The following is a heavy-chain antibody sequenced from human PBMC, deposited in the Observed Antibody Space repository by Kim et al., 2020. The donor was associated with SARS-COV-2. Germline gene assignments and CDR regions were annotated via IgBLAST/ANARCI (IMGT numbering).Heavy chain of an antibody. D-gene: IGHD3-10*01. CDR3: ARDAHEGWFGELLYVFDY. CDR2: IWYDGSNK. CDR1: GFTFSSYG. J-gene: IGHJ4*02. Sequence: GGSLRLSCAASGFTFSSYGMHWVRQAPGKGLEWVAVIWYDGSNKYYADSVKGRFTISRDNSKNTLYLQMNSLRAEDTAVYYCARDAHEGWFGELLYVFDYWGQGTLVTVSS. V-gene: IGHV3-33*01.